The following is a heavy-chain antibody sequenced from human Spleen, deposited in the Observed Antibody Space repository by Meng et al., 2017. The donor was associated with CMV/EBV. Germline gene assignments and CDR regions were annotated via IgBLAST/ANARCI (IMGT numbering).Heavy chain of an antibody. CDR1: GGSFSGYY. J-gene: IGHJ4*02. Sequence: SETLSLTCAVYGGSFSGYYWSWIRQPPGKGLECIGEINHSGSTNYNPSLKSRVTISVDTSKNQFSLKLSSVTAADTAVYYCARGLGTPIDYWGQGTLVTVSS. V-gene: IGHV4-34*01. CDR2: INHSGST. D-gene: IGHD1-14*01. CDR3: ARGLGTPIDY.